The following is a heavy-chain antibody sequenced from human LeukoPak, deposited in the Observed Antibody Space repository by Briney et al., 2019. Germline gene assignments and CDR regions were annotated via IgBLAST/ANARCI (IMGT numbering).Heavy chain of an antibody. CDR2: IYTSGST. Sequence: KPSETLSLTCAVYGGSFSGYYWSWIRQPPGKGLEWIGRIYTSGSTNYNPSLKSRVTMSVDTSRKQFSLKLSSVTAADTAVYYCARDFDYWGQGTLVTVSS. J-gene: IGHJ4*02. CDR3: ARDFDY. CDR1: GGSFSGYY. V-gene: IGHV4-59*10.